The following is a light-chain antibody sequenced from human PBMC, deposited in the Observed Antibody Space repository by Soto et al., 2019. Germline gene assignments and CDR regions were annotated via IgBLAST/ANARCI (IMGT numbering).Light chain of an antibody. J-gene: IGLJ1*01. V-gene: IGLV2-8*01. CDR2: DVN. Sequence: QSALTQPPSASGSLGHSVTISCTGTSSDVGGYNYVSWFQQHPDKAPKLMVYDVNNRPSGVPNRFSGSKSGNTASLTVSGLQAEDEADYYCTSYAGSSTHDIFGTGTKLTVL. CDR1: SSDVGGYNY. CDR3: TSYAGSSTHDI.